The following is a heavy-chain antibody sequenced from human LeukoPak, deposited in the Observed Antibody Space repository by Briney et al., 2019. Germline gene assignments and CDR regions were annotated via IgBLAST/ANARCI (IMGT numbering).Heavy chain of an antibody. D-gene: IGHD3-22*01. CDR1: RFTFSSYG. Sequence: GGSLRLSCAASRFTFSSYGMSWVRQAPGKGLEWVSSISGSGGSTYYADSVKGRFTISRDNSKNTLYLQMNSLRDEDTAVYYCAKSSYYDARGYSREYYFDYWGQGTLVTVSS. J-gene: IGHJ4*02. CDR2: ISGSGGST. CDR3: AKSSYYDARGYSREYYFDY. V-gene: IGHV3-23*01.